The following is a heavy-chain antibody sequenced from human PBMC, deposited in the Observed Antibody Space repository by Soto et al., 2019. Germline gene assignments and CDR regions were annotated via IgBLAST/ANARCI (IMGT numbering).Heavy chain of an antibody. CDR2: ISSSSSYI. Sequence: GGSLRLSCAASGFTFSSYSMNWVRQAPGKGLEWVSSISSSSSYIYYADSVKGRFTISRDNAKNSLYLQMNSLRAEDTAVYYCARADETCYDPGCEGRRNDYWGQGTLVTVSS. V-gene: IGHV3-21*01. CDR1: GFTFSSYS. J-gene: IGHJ4*02. CDR3: ARADETCYDPGCEGRRNDY. D-gene: IGHD5-12*01.